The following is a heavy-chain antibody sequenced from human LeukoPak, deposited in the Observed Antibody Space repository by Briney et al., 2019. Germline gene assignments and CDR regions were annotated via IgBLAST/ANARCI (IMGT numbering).Heavy chain of an antibody. V-gene: IGHV4-34*01. D-gene: IGHD2-21*01. CDR2: INHSGST. Sequence: SETLSLTCAVYGGSFSGYYWNWIRQPPGKGLEWIGEINHSGSTNYNPSLKSRVTISVDTSKNQFSLKLSSVTAADTAVYYCARDTSGDYYYGMDVWGQGTTVTVSS. J-gene: IGHJ6*02. CDR3: ARDTSGDYYYGMDV. CDR1: GGSFSGYY.